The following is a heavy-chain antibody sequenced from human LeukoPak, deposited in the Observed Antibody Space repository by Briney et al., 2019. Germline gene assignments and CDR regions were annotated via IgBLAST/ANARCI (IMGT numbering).Heavy chain of an antibody. V-gene: IGHV3-21*01. CDR1: GFSLSNYN. D-gene: IGHD3-3*01. J-gene: IGHJ4*02. Sequence: GGSLRLSCVASGFSLSNYNMNWVRQAPGKGLEWVSSISSSGIYIYYADSVRGRFTSSRDNAKNSLYLQMNSLRAEDTAVYYCARDLLEWPRGYWGQGTLVTVSS. CDR3: ARDLLEWPRGY. CDR2: ISSSGIYI.